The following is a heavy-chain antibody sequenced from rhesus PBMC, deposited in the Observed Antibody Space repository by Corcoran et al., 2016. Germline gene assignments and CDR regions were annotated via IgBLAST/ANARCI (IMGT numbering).Heavy chain of an antibody. CDR3: GDWRRSDY. CDR1: GGPISDNYY. CDR2: ITYRGST. V-gene: IGHV4-122*02. J-gene: IGHJ4*01. Sequence: QVQLQESGPGLVKPSETLSLTCAVSGGPISDNYYRSWIRQPPGKGLEWYGYITYRGSTSYNPSLKSRVTISRDTSKNQFSLNLLSVSAAHTAVYDWGDWRRSDYWGQGVLVTVS. D-gene: IGHD3-22*01.